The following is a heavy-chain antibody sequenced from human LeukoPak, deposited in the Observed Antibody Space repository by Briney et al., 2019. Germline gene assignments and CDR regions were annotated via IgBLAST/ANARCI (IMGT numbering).Heavy chain of an antibody. CDR2: IYYSGST. D-gene: IGHD2-2*01. J-gene: IGHJ5*02. Sequence: PSETLSLTCTVSGGSISSYCWSWIRQPPGKGLEWIGYIYYSGSTNYNPSLKSRVTISVDTSKNQFSLKLSSVTAADTAVYYCARGRYCSSTSCYSGYNWFDPWGQGTLVTVSS. V-gene: IGHV4-59*01. CDR3: ARGRYCSSTSCYSGYNWFDP. CDR1: GGSISSYC.